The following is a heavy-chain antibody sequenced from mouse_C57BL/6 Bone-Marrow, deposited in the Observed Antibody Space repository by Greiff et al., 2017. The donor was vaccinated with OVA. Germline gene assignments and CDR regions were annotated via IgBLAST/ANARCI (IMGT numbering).Heavy chain of an antibody. CDR2: IYPGSGNT. V-gene: IGHV1-76*01. CDR1: GYTFTDYY. CDR3: GKGFAY. Sequence: QVQLQQSGAELVRPGASVKLSCKASGYTFTDYYINWVKQRPGQGLEWIARIYPGSGNTYYNEKFKGKATLTAEKSSSTAYMQLSSLTSEDSAVYYCGKGFAYWGQGTLVTVSA. J-gene: IGHJ3*01.